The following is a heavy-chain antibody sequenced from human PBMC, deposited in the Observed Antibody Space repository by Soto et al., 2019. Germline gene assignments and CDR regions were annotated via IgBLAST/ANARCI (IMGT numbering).Heavy chain of an antibody. CDR1: GGSISSYY. CDR2: IYYSGST. J-gene: IGHJ4*02. CDR3: ARGGITRFV. Sequence: SETLSLTCTVSGGSISSYYWSWIRQPPGKGLEWIGYIYYSGSTNYNPSLKSRVTISVDTSKNQISLKLSSVTAADTAVYQCARGGITRFVWGQGTLVTVSS. V-gene: IGHV4-59*01. D-gene: IGHD3-10*02.